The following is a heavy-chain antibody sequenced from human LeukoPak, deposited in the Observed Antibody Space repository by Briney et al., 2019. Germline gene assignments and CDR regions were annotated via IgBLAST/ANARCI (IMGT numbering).Heavy chain of an antibody. CDR2: ISYDGSHN. Sequence: QPGRSLRLSCAASGFTFSTYTMHWVRQAPGKGLEWVAVISYDGSHNFFADSVKGRFTISRDNSKNTLYLQMNSLRAEDTAVYYCASSKLPLTSLDYWGQGTLVTVSS. CDR1: GFTFSTYT. V-gene: IGHV3-30-3*01. CDR3: ASSKLPLTSLDY. D-gene: IGHD1/OR15-1a*01. J-gene: IGHJ4*02.